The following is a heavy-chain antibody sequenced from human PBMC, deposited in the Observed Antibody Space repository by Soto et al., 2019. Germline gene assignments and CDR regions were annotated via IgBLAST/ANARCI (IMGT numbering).Heavy chain of an antibody. CDR1: GYTFTSYA. V-gene: IGHV1-3*01. D-gene: IGHD3-22*01. Sequence: ASVKVSCKASGYTFTSYAMHWVRQAPGQRLEWMGWINAGNGNTKYSQKFQGRVTITRDTSASTAYMELSSLRSEDTAVYYCARDLYDSSGYYGGDWFDPWGQGTLVTVPQ. J-gene: IGHJ5*02. CDR2: INAGNGNT. CDR3: ARDLYDSSGYYGGDWFDP.